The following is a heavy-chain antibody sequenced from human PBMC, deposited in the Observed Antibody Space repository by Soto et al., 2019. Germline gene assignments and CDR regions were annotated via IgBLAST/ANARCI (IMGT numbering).Heavy chain of an antibody. CDR1: GGSFSGYY. J-gene: IGHJ4*02. V-gene: IGHV4-34*01. CDR3: ARRIAARTRPTDY. D-gene: IGHD6-6*01. Sequence: QVQLQQWGAGLLKPSETLSLTCAVYGGSFSGYYWSWIRQPPGKGLEWIGEINHSGSTNYNPSLKSRVTISVDTSKNQFSLKLSSVTAADTAVYYCARRIAARTRPTDYWGQGTLVTVSS. CDR2: INHSGST.